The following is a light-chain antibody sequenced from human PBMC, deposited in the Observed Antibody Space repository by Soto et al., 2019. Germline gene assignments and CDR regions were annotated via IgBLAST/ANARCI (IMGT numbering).Light chain of an antibody. V-gene: IGKV1-12*01. CDR3: LHGNSFPRT. J-gene: IGKJ1*01. Sequence: IQITKSPSSLSAFIGDRVTITCRSSQGNGDRVAWFQQKPGKAPQHLSQSASMLQSGVPSSFSGSASGTEFITTINILQPEDVAIYYCLHGNSFPRTFGQGTKVDIK. CDR2: SAS. CDR1: QGNGDR.